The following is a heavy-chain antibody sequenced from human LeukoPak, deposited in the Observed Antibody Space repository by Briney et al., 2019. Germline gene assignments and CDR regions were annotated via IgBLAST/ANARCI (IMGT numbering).Heavy chain of an antibody. D-gene: IGHD6-13*01. CDR2: ISANGGST. CDR1: GFTFRSYA. Sequence: GGSLRLSCAASGFTFRSYAMSWVRQAPGKGLEWVSAISANGGSTYYADSVKGRFTFSRDNSKNTLYLQMNSLGADDTAVYFCAKGPGSSWYPRNWFDPWGLGTLVTVSS. CDR3: AKGPGSSWYPRNWFDP. V-gene: IGHV3-23*01. J-gene: IGHJ5*02.